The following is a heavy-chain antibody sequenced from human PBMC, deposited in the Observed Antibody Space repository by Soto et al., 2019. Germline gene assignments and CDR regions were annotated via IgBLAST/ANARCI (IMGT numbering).Heavy chain of an antibody. J-gene: IGHJ4*02. CDR2: ISYDGPDE. Sequence: QVQLVESGGGVVQPGRSLRLSCAASGFSFSSYGMHWVRQAPGKGLEWVAMISYDGPDEYYADSVKGRFTISRDNSKNVVYLQTISLRAEDSTPLYCANLESDSNDPLDYWGQGTLVTVSS. CDR1: GFSFSSYG. CDR3: ANLESDSNDPLDY. D-gene: IGHD1-1*01. V-gene: IGHV3-30*18.